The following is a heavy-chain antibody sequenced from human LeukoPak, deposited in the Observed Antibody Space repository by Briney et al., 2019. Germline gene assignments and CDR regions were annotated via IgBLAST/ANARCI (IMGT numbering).Heavy chain of an antibody. Sequence: ASLKLSFTASGYTFTSYDINWVRQAIGQGLEWIVWMNPNSGNTGYAQKFQGRVTMTRNTSISTAYMELSSLRSEDTAVYYCARGRFPLYCGGDCYRAGWFDPWGQGTLVTVSS. CDR3: ARGRFPLYCGGDCYRAGWFDP. CDR1: GYTFTSYD. D-gene: IGHD2-21*01. J-gene: IGHJ5*02. CDR2: MNPNSGNT. V-gene: IGHV1-8*02.